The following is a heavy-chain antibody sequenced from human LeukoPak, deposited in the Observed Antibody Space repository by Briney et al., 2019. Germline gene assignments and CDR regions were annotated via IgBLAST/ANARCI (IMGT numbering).Heavy chain of an antibody. CDR3: ARGLYCSSTSCYTGANNWFDP. D-gene: IGHD2-2*02. Sequence: SETLSLTCTVSGGSISSGGYYWSWIRQHPGKGLEWIGYIYCSGSTYYNPSLKSRVTISVDTSKNQFSLKLSSVTAADTAVYYCARGLYCSSTSCYTGANNWFDPWGQGTLVTVSS. J-gene: IGHJ5*02. V-gene: IGHV4-31*03. CDR1: GGSISSGGYY. CDR2: IYCSGST.